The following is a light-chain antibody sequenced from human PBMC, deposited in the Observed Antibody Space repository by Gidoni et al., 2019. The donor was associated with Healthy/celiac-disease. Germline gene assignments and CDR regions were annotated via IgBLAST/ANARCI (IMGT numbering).Light chain of an antibody. CDR1: QSIRSY. Sequence: DIQMTQSTSSLSASVGDRVTITCLASQSIRSYLNWYQQKPGKAPKLLIYAASSLQSGVPSRFSGSGSGTDFTLTISSLQPDDFATYYCQQYYSTPPYTFGQGTKLEIK. J-gene: IGKJ2*01. CDR3: QQYYSTPPYT. CDR2: AAS. V-gene: IGKV1-39*01.